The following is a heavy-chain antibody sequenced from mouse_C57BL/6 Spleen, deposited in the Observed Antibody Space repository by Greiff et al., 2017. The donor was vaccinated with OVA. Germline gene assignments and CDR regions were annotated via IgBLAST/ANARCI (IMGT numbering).Heavy chain of an antibody. V-gene: IGHV1-15*01. J-gene: IGHJ2*01. Sequence: QVQLQQSGAELVRPGASVTLSCKASGYTFTDYEMHWVKQTPVHGLEWIGAIDPETGGTAYNQKFKGKAILTADKSSSTAYMELRSLTSEDSAVYYCTRRDYGNSYYFDYWGQGTTLTVSS. CDR3: TRRDYGNSYYFDY. D-gene: IGHD2-1*01. CDR1: GYTFTDYE. CDR2: IDPETGGT.